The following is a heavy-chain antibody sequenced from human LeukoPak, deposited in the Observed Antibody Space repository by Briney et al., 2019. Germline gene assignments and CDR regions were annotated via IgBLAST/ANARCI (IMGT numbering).Heavy chain of an antibody. J-gene: IGHJ4*02. CDR3: PRHLTYSSGWYGPFFFDY. D-gene: IGHD6-19*01. CDR1: GGSISSYY. Sequence: SETLSLTCTVSGGSISSYYWSWIRQPAGQGLEWIGRIYTSGSTNYNPSLKSRVTMSVDTSKHHFSLTLSSVTAADTAVYYCPRHLTYSSGWYGPFFFDYWGQGTLVTVSS. V-gene: IGHV4-4*07. CDR2: IYTSGST.